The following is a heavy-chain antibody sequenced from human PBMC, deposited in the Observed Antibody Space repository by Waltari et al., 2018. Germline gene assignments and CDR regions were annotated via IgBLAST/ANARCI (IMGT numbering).Heavy chain of an antibody. CDR1: GFSLSNYG. Sequence: QVQLVESGGGVVQPGKSLRLSCVASGFSLSNYGMHWVRQTPGRGLGWVARTGSDGSVEDYADSVRGRFTVSRDNSKNILYLDMGSLRVDDTATYYCAKDAFGNTYLDYWGQGTLVTVSS. CDR2: TGSDGSVE. J-gene: IGHJ4*02. D-gene: IGHD3-10*01. V-gene: IGHV3-33*03. CDR3: AKDAFGNTYLDY.